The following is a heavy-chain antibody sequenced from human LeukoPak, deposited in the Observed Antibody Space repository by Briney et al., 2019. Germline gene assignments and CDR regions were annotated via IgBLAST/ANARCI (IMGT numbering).Heavy chain of an antibody. Sequence: SETLSLTCAVYGESFSGYYWSWIRQPPGKGLEWIGEINHSGSTNYNPSLKSRVTISVDTSKNQFSLKLSSVTAADMAVYYCARHPGRYYDILTGYKPSYYFDYWGQGTLVTVSS. V-gene: IGHV4-34*01. CDR3: ARHPGRYYDILTGYKPSYYFDY. CDR1: GESFSGYY. CDR2: INHSGST. J-gene: IGHJ4*02. D-gene: IGHD3-9*01.